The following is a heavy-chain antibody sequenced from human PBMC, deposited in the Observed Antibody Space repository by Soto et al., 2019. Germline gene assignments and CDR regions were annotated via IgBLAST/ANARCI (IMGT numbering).Heavy chain of an antibody. D-gene: IGHD2-15*01. V-gene: IGHV5-51*01. Sequence: GESLKISCKGSGYSFTSYWIGWVRQMPGKGLEWMEIIYPGDSNTRYSPSFQGQVTISADKSINTAYLQWSSLKASDTAIYYCARFPCIIRRYSGGLDGWGQGTTVTGSS. CDR1: GYSFTSYW. CDR2: IYPGDSNT. J-gene: IGHJ6*02. CDR3: ARFPCIIRRYSGGLDG.